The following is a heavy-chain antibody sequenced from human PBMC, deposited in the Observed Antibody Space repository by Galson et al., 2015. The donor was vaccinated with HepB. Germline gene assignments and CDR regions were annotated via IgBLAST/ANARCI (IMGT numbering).Heavy chain of an antibody. CDR2: ISWDGGST. J-gene: IGHJ2*01. D-gene: IGHD2-15*01. CDR3: AKEEGPTQDDWYFDL. V-gene: IGHV3-43*01. CDR1: GFTFDDYT. Sequence: LRLSCAASGFTFDDYTMHWVRQAPGKGLEWVSLISWDGGSTYYADSVKGRFTISRDNSKNSLYLQMDSLRTEDTALYYCAKEEGPTQDDWYFDLWGRGTLVTVSS.